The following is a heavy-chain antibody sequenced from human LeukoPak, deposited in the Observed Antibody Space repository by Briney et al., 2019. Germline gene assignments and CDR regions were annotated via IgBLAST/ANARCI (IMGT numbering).Heavy chain of an antibody. CDR3: AVDNDSTGYYFSMDV. V-gene: IGHV4-59*01. D-gene: IGHD3-22*01. Sequence: SETLSLTCAVYGGSFSGYYWSWIRQTPGKGLEWIGYISYSGSTNYNPSLKGRVTISVDTSKNHFSLKLSSVTAADTAVYYCAVDNDSTGYYFSMDVWGKGTTVTVSS. CDR2: ISYSGST. J-gene: IGHJ6*03. CDR1: GGSFSGYY.